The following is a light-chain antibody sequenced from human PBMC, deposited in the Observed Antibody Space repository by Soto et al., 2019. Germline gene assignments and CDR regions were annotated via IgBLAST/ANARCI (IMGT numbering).Light chain of an antibody. CDR3: QQSYSTPPIT. CDR1: QSISSY. CDR2: AAS. J-gene: IGKJ5*01. Sequence: DIQMTQSPSSLSASVGDRVNISCRASQSISSYLNWYQQKPGKAPKLLIYAASSLQSGVPSRFSGSGSGTDFTLTISSLQPEDFANYYCQQSYSTPPITFGQGTRLEIK. V-gene: IGKV1-39*01.